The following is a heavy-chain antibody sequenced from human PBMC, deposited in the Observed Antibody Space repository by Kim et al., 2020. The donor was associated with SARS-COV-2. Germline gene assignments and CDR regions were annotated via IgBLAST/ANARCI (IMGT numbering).Heavy chain of an antibody. Sequence: GGSLRLSCAASGFTFSSYAMHWVRQAPGKGLEWVAVISYDGSNKYYADSVKGRFTISRDNSKNTLYLQMNSLRAEDTAVYYCARLLAHYYGGNSGSLRMDVWGQGTTVTVSS. D-gene: IGHD4-17*01. V-gene: IGHV3-30*04. CDR1: GFTFSSYA. CDR2: ISYDGSNK. J-gene: IGHJ6*02. CDR3: ARLLAHYYGGNSGSLRMDV.